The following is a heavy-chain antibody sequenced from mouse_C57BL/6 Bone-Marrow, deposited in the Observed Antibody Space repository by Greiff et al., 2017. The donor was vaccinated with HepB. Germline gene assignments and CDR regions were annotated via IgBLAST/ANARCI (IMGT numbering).Heavy chain of an antibody. CDR3: VRDYYGSRGYWYFDV. J-gene: IGHJ1*03. CDR2: IRSKSNNYAT. V-gene: IGHV10-1*01. CDR1: GFSFNTYA. Sequence: EVQRVESGGGLVQPKGSLKLSCAASGFSFNTYAMNWVRQAPGKGLEWVARIRSKSNNYATYYADSVKDRFTISRDDSESMLYLQMNNLKTEDTAMYYCVRDYYGSRGYWYFDVWGTGTTVTVSS. D-gene: IGHD1-1*01.